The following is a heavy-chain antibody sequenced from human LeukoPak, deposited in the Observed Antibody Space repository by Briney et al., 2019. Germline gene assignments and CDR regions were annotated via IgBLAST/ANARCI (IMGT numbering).Heavy chain of an antibody. J-gene: IGHJ3*02. D-gene: IGHD3-10*01. Sequence: ASVKVSCKASGYTFTGYYMHWVRQAPGQGLEWMGWINPNSGGTNYAQKFQGWVTMTRDTSINTAYMELSRLRSDDTAVYYCARGMRVYYYGSGSYKYAFDIWGQGTMVTVSS. V-gene: IGHV1-2*04. CDR1: GYTFTGYY. CDR2: INPNSGGT. CDR3: ARGMRVYYYGSGSYKYAFDI.